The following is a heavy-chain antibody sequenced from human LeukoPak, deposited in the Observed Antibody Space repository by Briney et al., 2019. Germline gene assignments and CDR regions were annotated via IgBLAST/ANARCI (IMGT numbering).Heavy chain of an antibody. CDR1: GGSFSSSHW. J-gene: IGHJ5*02. V-gene: IGHV4-4*02. CDR3: AREGNNSGYYPAIIDP. Sequence: KPSETLSFTCVISGGSFSSSHWWAWVRQPPGKGLDWIGEIYHSGSTNYNPSLKSRVIISLDKSKNQFSLKLTSVTAADTAVYYCAREGNNSGYYPAIIDPWGQGTLVTVYS. D-gene: IGHD3-22*01. CDR2: IYHSGST.